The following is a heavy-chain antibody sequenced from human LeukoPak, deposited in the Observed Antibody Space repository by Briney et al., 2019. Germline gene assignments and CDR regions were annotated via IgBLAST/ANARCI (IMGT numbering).Heavy chain of an antibody. CDR2: TNHSGST. D-gene: IGHD2-2*01. CDR1: GGSFSGYY. J-gene: IGHJ3*02. Sequence: SETLSLTCAVYGGSFSGYYWSWIRQPPGKGLEWIGETNHSGSTNYNPSLKSRVTISVDTSKNQFSLKLSSVTAADTAVYYCARFLGYCSSTSCYDAFDIWGQGTMVTVSS. V-gene: IGHV4-34*01. CDR3: ARFLGYCSSTSCYDAFDI.